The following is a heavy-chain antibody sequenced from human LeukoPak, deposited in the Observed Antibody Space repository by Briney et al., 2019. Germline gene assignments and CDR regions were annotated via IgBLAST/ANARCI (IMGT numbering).Heavy chain of an antibody. V-gene: IGHV4-31*03. D-gene: IGHD1-1*01. CDR3: ARSPGIWNEYGRLEY. CDR1: GDSICIGGHY. Sequence: PSETLSLTCTVSGDSICIGGHYWNWLRQRPGKGLEWIGYIFHTGSTYYNPSLKSRVTISVDTSKNQFSLKLSSVTAADTAVYYCARSPGIWNEYGRLEYWGQGALVTVSS. CDR2: IFHTGST. J-gene: IGHJ4*02.